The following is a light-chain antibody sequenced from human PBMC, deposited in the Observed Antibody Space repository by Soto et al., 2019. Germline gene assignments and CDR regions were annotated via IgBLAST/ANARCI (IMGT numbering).Light chain of an antibody. CDR2: DAS. Sequence: DIVLTQSPATLSLSPGERATLSCRASQSVSSYLAWYQQKPGQAPRLLIYDASNRATGIPARFSGSGSGTDFTLTISSLEPEDFAVYYGQQRSNWPLTFGGGTKVEIK. CDR3: QQRSNWPLT. J-gene: IGKJ4*01. CDR1: QSVSSY. V-gene: IGKV3-11*01.